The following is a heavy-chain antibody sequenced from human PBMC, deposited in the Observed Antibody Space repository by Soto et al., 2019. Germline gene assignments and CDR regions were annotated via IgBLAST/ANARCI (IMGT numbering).Heavy chain of an antibody. CDR1: GFTFSGSS. CDR2: IRSKANSYAT. CDR3: TSHPPHNMIRK. J-gene: IGHJ4*02. D-gene: IGHD3-22*01. Sequence: GGSRRLSCEPSGFTFSGSSMHWVRQASGKVLEWVGRIRSKANSYATAYAAAVKGRFSISRDESKNMAYLQMNSLKTEDPAVYSSTSHPPHNMIRKWGQGTQVTVSS. V-gene: IGHV3-73*01.